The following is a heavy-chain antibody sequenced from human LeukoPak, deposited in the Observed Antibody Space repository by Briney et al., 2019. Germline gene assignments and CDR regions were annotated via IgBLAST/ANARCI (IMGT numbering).Heavy chain of an antibody. J-gene: IGHJ4*02. CDR3: AKYIVGNSDSY. CDR1: GFTFSSYA. D-gene: IGHD1-26*01. CDR2: IAGSGATT. Sequence: GGSLRLSCVASGFTFSSYAMSWVRQAPGKGLEWVSTIAGSGATTYYADSVKGRFTISRDNSKNTLYLQMNSLRAEDTAVYYSAKYIVGNSDSYWGQGTLVTVSS. V-gene: IGHV3-23*01.